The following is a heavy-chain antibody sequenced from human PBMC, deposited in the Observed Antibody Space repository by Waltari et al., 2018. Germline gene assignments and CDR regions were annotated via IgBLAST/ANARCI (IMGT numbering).Heavy chain of an antibody. Sequence: QVQLQESGPSRRKPSETLSLICTVPGGSLSGFYWSWVRQPPGKGLDWIGYIYYTGRTNFNPSLKSRVTMSVDTSKNQFSLKLSSVTAADTAFYYCARGGGGDWEWFDPWGQGTLVTVSS. CDR2: IYYTGRT. D-gene: IGHD2-21*02. CDR3: ARGGGGDWEWFDP. V-gene: IGHV4-59*01. CDR1: GGSLSGFY. J-gene: IGHJ5*02.